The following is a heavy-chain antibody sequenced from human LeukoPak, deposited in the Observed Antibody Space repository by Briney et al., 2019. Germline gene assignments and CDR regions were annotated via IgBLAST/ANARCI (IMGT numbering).Heavy chain of an antibody. CDR2: IYYSGST. J-gene: IGHJ6*03. CDR3: ARASDDYGDSNYYYYMDV. CDR1: GGSISSSSYY. V-gene: IGHV4-39*01. D-gene: IGHD4-17*01. Sequence: PSETLSLTCTVSGGSISSSSYYWGWIRQPPGKGLEWIGSIYYSGSTYYNPSLKSRVSISVDTSKNQFSLKLSSVTAADTAVYYCARASDDYGDSNYYYYMDVWGKGTTVTVSS.